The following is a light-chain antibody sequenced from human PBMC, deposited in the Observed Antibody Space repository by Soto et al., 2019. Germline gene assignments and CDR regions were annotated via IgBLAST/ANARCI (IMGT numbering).Light chain of an antibody. V-gene: IGLV3-21*02. CDR3: QVWDSSRNHLV. CDR1: NIGSKS. CDR2: DDT. J-gene: IGLJ3*02. Sequence: SSELTQPPSVSVAPGQTARITCGGSNIGSKSVHWYQQKPGQAPVLVVYDDTDRPSGIPERFSGSNSGNTATLTISRVEAGDEADYYCQVWDSSRNHLVFGGGTKVTVL.